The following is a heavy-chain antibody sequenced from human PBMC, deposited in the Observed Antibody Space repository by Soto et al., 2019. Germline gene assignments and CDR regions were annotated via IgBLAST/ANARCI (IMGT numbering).Heavy chain of an antibody. CDR1: GFTFSSFA. CDR2: ISGSGGST. Sequence: GGSLRLSCAASGFTFSSFAMSWIRQAPGKGLEWVSTISGSGGSTYYADSVKGRFTVSRDNSKNSLYLQMNSLRGDDTATYYCAKDGAARGVVYSVIDPWGQGTLVTVSS. V-gene: IGHV3-23*01. CDR3: AKDGAARGVVYSVIDP. J-gene: IGHJ5*01. D-gene: IGHD2-8*02.